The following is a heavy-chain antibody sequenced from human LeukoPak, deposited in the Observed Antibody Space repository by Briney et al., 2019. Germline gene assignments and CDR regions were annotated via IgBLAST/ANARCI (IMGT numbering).Heavy chain of an antibody. J-gene: IGHJ4*02. CDR1: GGSISSDY. D-gene: IGHD1-26*01. V-gene: IGHV4-59*01. CDR3: ARVVGATGSSDY. CDR2: IYYIGST. Sequence: NTSETLSLTCTVSGGSISSDYWSWLRQPPGKGLEWIGYIYYIGSTNYNPSLKSRITISVDTSKSHFSLKLSSVTAADTAVYYCARVVGATGSSDYWGQGTLVTVSS.